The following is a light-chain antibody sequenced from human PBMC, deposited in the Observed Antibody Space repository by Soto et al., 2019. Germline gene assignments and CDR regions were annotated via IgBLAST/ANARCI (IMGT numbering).Light chain of an antibody. Sequence: QSALTQPPSVSGAPGQRVIVSCTGSTSNIGAGYDVHWYQQLPGTSPKLLIFANSNRPSGVPDRFSASRSGSSASLTITGLQAEDEADYYCQQYMSYSFGQGTK. CDR2: ANS. V-gene: IGLV1-40*01. CDR1: TSNIGAGYD. J-gene: IGLJ3*02. CDR3: QQYMSYS.